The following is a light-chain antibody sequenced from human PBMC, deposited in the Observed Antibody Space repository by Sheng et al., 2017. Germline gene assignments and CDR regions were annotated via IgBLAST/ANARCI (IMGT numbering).Light chain of an antibody. CDR1: QSISTW. V-gene: IGKV1-5*03. J-gene: IGKJ2*01. CDR3: QQYDSNSPYT. Sequence: DIQMTQSPSTLSASVGDRVIITCRASQSISTWLAWYQQKPGKAPKLLISKASSLQSGVSSRFSGSGSGTEFTLTISSLQPDDFATYYCQQYDSNSPYTFGQGTRLDIK. CDR2: KAS.